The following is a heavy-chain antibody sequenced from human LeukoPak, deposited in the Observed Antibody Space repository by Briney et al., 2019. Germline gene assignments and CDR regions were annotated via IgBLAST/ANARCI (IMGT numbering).Heavy chain of an antibody. V-gene: IGHV3-30*02. CDR3: AKDWGEYFDYVWGSFTSFDF. D-gene: IGHD3-16*01. J-gene: IGHJ4*02. CDR1: GFTFSNFG. CDR2: IRFDGTSK. Sequence: GGSLRLSCAASGFTFSNFGMHWVRQAPGKGLEWVAFIRFDGTSKFYADSVKARFTISRDNSKNTLYLQMNSLRAEDTAVYYCAKDWGEYFDYVWGSFTSFDFWGQGTLVTVSS.